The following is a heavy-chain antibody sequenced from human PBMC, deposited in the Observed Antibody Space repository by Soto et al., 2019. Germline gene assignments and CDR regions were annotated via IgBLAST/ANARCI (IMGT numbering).Heavy chain of an antibody. CDR1: SGPSRSHN. D-gene: IGHD3-10*01. V-gene: IGHV4-59*08. CDR2: IYHPGDT. Sequence: HVQLQHSGPGLVKPSETLSLTCTVSSGPSRSHNWGWIRQPPGGGLEWIGYIYHPGDTSYNPSLSSRGTISADTATNHISLTLRSVTAADTAVYYCVRQGIGDLHGLVDVWGQGTRVSVSS. CDR3: VRQGIGDLHGLVDV. J-gene: IGHJ6*02.